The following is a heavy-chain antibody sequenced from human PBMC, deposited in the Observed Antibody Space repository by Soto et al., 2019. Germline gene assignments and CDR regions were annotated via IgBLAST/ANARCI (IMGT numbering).Heavy chain of an antibody. J-gene: IGHJ4*02. Sequence: SLRLSCASSGFTFSSYRMHWVRQAPGKGLEWVAVISYDGSNKYYADSVKGRFTISRDNSKNTLYLQMNSLRAEDTAVYYCEKSQMTTLANYWGQGTLVTDSS. CDR3: EKSQMTTLANY. D-gene: IGHD1-1*01. CDR2: ISYDGSNK. V-gene: IGHV3-30*18. CDR1: GFTFSSYR.